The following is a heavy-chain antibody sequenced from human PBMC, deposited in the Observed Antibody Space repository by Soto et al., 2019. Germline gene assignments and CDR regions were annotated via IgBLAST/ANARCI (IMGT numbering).Heavy chain of an antibody. J-gene: IGHJ6*02. CDR1: GYTFTGYY. V-gene: IGHV1-2*04. D-gene: IGHD3-16*02. CDR3: AREIGDDYVWGSYRPPGYYYYGMDV. CDR2: INPNCGGT. Sequence: ASVKVSCKASGYTFTGYYMHWVRQAPGQGLEWMGWINPNCGGTNYAQKFQGWVTMTRDTSISTAYMELSRLRSDDTAVYYCAREIGDDYVWGSYRPPGYYYYGMDVWGQGTTVTVSS.